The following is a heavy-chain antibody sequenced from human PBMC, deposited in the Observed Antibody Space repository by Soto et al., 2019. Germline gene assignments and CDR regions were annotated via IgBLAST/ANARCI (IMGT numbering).Heavy chain of an antibody. V-gene: IGHV4-30-4*01. J-gene: IGHJ4*02. CDR1: GGSISSGDYY. CDR3: ASTALWFGELSPKTFDY. Sequence: SETLSLTCTVSGGSISSGDYYWSWIRQPPGKGLEWIGYIYYSGSTYYNPSLKSRVTISVDTSKNQFSLKLSSVTAADAAVYYCASTALWFGELSPKTFDYWGQGTLVTVSS. D-gene: IGHD3-10*01. CDR2: IYYSGST.